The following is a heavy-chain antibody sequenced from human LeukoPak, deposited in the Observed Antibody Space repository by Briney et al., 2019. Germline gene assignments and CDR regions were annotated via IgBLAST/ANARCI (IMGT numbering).Heavy chain of an antibody. J-gene: IGHJ6*02. V-gene: IGHV3-48*02. CDR1: GFSFSSYS. CDR2: ITSGSSTI. D-gene: IGHD2-21*01. CDR3: ARGDRMDV. Sequence: PGGSLRLSCAPSGFSFSSYSMNWVRQAPGKGLEWVSYITSGSSTIYYADSAKGRFTISRDNVKNSLYLQINNLRDEDTAVYYCARGDRMDVWGQGTTVTVSS.